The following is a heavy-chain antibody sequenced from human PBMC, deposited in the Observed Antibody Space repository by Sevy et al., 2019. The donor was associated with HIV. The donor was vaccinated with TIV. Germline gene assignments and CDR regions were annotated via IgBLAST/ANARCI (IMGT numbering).Heavy chain of an antibody. Sequence: GGSLRLSCAASGFTFSDYYMNWIRQVLGKGLEWVSYISSSSIDTNYADSVKGRFTISRDNAKNSLYLQMNSLRAEDTAIYYCAKASDLDYWGQGTLVTVSS. CDR1: GFTFSDYY. V-gene: IGHV3-11*06. CDR2: ISSSSIDT. CDR3: AKASDLDY. J-gene: IGHJ4*02.